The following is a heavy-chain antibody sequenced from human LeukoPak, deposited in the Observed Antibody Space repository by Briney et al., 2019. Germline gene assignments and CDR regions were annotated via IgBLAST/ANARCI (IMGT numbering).Heavy chain of an antibody. CDR2: IYSGGST. V-gene: IGHV3-66*01. CDR1: GFTVSSNY. D-gene: IGHD3-22*01. Sequence: PGGSLRLSSAASGFTVSSNYVSWVRQAPGKGLEWVSVIYSGGSTYYADSVKGRFTISRDNSRNTLYLQMNSLRAEDTAVYYCARDDYDGVYFDYWGQGTLVTVSS. CDR3: ARDDYDGVYFDY. J-gene: IGHJ4*02.